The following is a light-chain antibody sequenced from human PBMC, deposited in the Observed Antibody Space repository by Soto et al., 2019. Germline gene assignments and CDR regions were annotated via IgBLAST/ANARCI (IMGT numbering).Light chain of an antibody. Sequence: EIVLTQSPGTLSLSPGERATLSCRASQSVSSSYLAWYQQKPGQAPRLLIYGASSRATGIPDRFSGSGSGTDFTLTISRLEPEDFAVYYCQQYSDWWTFGQGTKVEI. J-gene: IGKJ1*01. CDR2: GAS. CDR3: QQYSDWWT. CDR1: QSVSSSY. V-gene: IGKV3-20*01.